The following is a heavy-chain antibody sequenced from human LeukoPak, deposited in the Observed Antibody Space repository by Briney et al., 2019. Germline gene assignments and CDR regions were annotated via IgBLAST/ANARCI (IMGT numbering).Heavy chain of an antibody. Sequence: PGGSLRLSCAATGFTFSSYEMNWVRQAPGKGLEWVSYISSSGSTIYYADSVRGRFTISRDNAKNSLYLQMNSLRAEDTAVYYCARDVDWGPGGYWGQGTLVTVSS. CDR2: ISSSGSTI. V-gene: IGHV3-48*03. CDR3: ARDVDWGPGGY. CDR1: GFTFSSYE. D-gene: IGHD3/OR15-3a*01. J-gene: IGHJ4*02.